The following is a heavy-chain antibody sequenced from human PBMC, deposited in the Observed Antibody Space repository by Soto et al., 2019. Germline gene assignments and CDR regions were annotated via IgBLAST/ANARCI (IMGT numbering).Heavy chain of an antibody. CDR2: IYWDDDK. J-gene: IGHJ3*02. CDR3: AHSRVTADSPYTFDI. D-gene: IGHD2-21*02. Sequence: QITLKESGPTLVKPTQTLTLTCTFSGFSLSTSGVGVGWIRQPPGKALEWLALIYWDDDKRYSPSLKSRLTIXXDXPXTQVDLTMTTMDPVDTATYYCAHSRVTADSPYTFDIWGQGTMVTVSS. CDR1: GFSLSTSGVG. V-gene: IGHV2-5*02.